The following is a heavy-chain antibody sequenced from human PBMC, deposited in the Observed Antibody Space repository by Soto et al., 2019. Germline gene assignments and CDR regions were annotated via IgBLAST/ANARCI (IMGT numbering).Heavy chain of an antibody. CDR3: ASPFTLATTTGEGFDI. CDR1: NGSIINYY. CDR2: IYYSGST. D-gene: IGHD1-26*01. J-gene: IGHJ3*02. Sequence: QVQLQESGPGLVKPSETLSLTCTVSNGSIINYYWSWIRQPPGKGLEWIGYIYYSGSTNYNPSLKSRVTMSLDMSRNQPSLKLNSVTAADTAFYYCASPFTLATTTGEGFDIWGQGPMVIVSS. V-gene: IGHV4-59*03.